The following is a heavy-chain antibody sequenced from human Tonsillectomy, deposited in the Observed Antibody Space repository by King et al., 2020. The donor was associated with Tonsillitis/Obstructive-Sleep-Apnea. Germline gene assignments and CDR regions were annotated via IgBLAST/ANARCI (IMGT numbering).Heavy chain of an antibody. CDR2: INHSGST. D-gene: IGHD3-10*01. CDR3: ASPRGYMDV. V-gene: IGHV4-34*01. Sequence: VQLQQWGAGLLKPSETLSLTCAVYGGSFRDYYWSWIRQSPGKVLEWMVEINHSGSTNYNPSLKIRVTISVDTSKNQFSLSLSSVTAADTAVYYCASPRGYMDVWGEGTAVTVSS. CDR1: GGSFRDYY. J-gene: IGHJ6*03.